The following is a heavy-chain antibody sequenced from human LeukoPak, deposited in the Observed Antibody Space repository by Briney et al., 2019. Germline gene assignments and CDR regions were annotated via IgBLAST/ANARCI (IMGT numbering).Heavy chain of an antibody. D-gene: IGHD2-8*01. CDR1: GFTFSSYW. CDR3: ANLGYCTNGVCPRGY. CDR2: IKQDGSEK. V-gene: IGHV3-7*03. J-gene: IGHJ4*02. Sequence: GGSLRLSCAASGFTFSSYWMSWVRQAPGKGLEWVANIKQDGSEKYYVDSVKGRFTISRDNAKNSLYLQMNGLRAEDTAVYYCANLGYCTNGVCPRGYWGQGTLVTVSS.